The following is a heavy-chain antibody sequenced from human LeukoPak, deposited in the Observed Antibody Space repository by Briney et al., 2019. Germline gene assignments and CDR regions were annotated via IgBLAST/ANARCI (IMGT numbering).Heavy chain of an antibody. Sequence: GGSLRLSCAASGFTFSSYAMRWVRQAPGKGLEWVSAISGSGGSTYYADSVKGRFTISRDNSKNTLYLQMNSLRAQDTAVYYCASQTEGAGSSGAFDIWGQGTMVTVSS. CDR2: ISGSGGST. V-gene: IGHV3-23*01. CDR3: ASQTEGAGSSGAFDI. J-gene: IGHJ3*02. D-gene: IGHD3-10*01. CDR1: GFTFSSYA.